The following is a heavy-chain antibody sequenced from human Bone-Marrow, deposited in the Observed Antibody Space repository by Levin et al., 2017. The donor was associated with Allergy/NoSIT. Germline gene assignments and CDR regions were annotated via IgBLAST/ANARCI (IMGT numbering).Heavy chain of an antibody. CDR1: GFTFSSYN. Sequence: GGSLRLSCAASGFTFSSYNMNWVRQAPGKGLEWVSYISSSSSTIYYADSVRGRFTISRDNSKNTLYLQMNSLRAEDTAVYYCARAIRRSIAVAGKAEGAGDFDYWGQGTLVTVSS. J-gene: IGHJ4*02. CDR2: ISSSSSTI. CDR3: ARAIRRSIAVAGKAEGAGDFDY. D-gene: IGHD6-19*01. V-gene: IGHV3-48*01.